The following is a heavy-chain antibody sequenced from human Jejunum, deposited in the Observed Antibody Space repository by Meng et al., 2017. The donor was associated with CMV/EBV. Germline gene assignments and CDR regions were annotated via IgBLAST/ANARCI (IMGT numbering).Heavy chain of an antibody. D-gene: IGHD1-26*01. V-gene: IGHV3-74*01. Sequence: SGVTFSRHWMHWVRQGPGKGLVWVARVNSGGSDISYADSVKGRFIISRDNAKNTQYLQMNSLRAEDMAVYYCVRAGSGNAYGLFDSWGQGTLVTVSS. J-gene: IGHJ4*02. CDR1: GVTFSRHW. CDR3: VRAGSGNAYGLFDS. CDR2: VNSGGSDI.